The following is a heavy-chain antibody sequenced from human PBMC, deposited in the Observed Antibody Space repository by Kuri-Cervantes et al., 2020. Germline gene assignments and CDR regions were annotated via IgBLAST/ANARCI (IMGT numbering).Heavy chain of an antibody. J-gene: IGHJ4*02. V-gene: IGHV3-30-3*01. Sequence: GESLKISCAASGFTFSSYAMHWVRQAPGKGLEWVAVISYDGSNKYYADSVKGRFTIPRDNSKNTLYLQMNSLRAEDTAVYYCAKETHSSRNSDYWGQGTLVTVSS. CDR3: AKETHSSRNSDY. D-gene: IGHD6-13*01. CDR2: ISYDGSNK. CDR1: GFTFSSYA.